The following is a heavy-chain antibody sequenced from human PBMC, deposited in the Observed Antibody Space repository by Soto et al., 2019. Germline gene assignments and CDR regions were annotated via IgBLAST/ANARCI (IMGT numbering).Heavy chain of an antibody. CDR1: GFTFSSYA. V-gene: IGHV3-23*01. D-gene: IGHD2-2*01. Sequence: EVQLLESGGGLVQPGGSLRLSCAASGFTFSSYAMSWVRQAPGKGLEWVSAISGSGGSTYYADSVKGRFTISRDNSKNTLYLQMNSLRAEDTAVYYCAKPYCSSTSCYRYWYFDLWGRCTLVTVSS. CDR3: AKPYCSSTSCYRYWYFDL. J-gene: IGHJ2*01. CDR2: ISGSGGST.